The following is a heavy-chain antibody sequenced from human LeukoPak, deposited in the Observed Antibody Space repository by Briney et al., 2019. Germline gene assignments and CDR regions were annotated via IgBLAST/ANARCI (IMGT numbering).Heavy chain of an antibody. CDR1: GYTFTSYY. D-gene: IGHD6-6*01. Sequence: ASVKVSCKASGYTFTSYYMHWVRQAPGQGLEWMGIINPSGGSTSYAQKFQGRVTMTRDMSTSTVYMELSSLRSEDTAVYYCARQEQLVYFDYWGQGTLVTVSS. V-gene: IGHV1-46*01. J-gene: IGHJ4*02. CDR2: INPSGGST. CDR3: ARQEQLVYFDY.